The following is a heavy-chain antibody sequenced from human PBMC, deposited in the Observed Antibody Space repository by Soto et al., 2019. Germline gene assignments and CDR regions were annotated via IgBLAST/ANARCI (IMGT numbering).Heavy chain of an antibody. CDR3: ARQITGTNGFDY. V-gene: IGHV4-4*02. Sequence: SETLSLTCAVSSDSISTSNWWSWVRQPPGKGLEWIGEIYHSGSTNYNPSLKSRVTISVDKSENQFSLKLSSVTAADTAVYYCARQITGTNGFDYWGQGTLVTVSS. D-gene: IGHD1-7*01. CDR2: IYHSGST. J-gene: IGHJ4*02. CDR1: SDSISTSNW.